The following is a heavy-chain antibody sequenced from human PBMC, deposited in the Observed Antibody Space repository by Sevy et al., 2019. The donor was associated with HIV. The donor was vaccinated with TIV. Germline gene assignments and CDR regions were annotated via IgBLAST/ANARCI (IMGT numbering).Heavy chain of an antibody. Sequence: ASVKVSCKGSGYPFTSFGISWVRLAPGQGLEWMGWINTNNGNANYAQKYQGRVTMTRDTSTSTAYMELRSLRSDDTAVYYCAKDRGYCSGGSCYIQVWGQGTLVTVSS. CDR2: INTNNGNA. CDR1: GYPFTSFG. CDR3: AKDRGYCSGGSCYIQV. V-gene: IGHV1-18*01. D-gene: IGHD2-15*01. J-gene: IGHJ1*01.